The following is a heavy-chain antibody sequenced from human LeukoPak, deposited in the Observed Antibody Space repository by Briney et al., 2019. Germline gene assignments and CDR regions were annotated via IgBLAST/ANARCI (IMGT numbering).Heavy chain of an antibody. CDR2: IGRTSSTI. D-gene: IGHD6-13*01. Sequence: GGSLRLSCAASGFTFSNYSMNWVRQAPGKGLEWVSYIGRTSSTINYADSVKGRFTISRDNAKSLLYLQINSLRAEDTAVYYCARDPSSTGDDAFDIWGQGTMVTVSS. J-gene: IGHJ3*02. CDR1: GFTFSNYS. CDR3: ARDPSSTGDDAFDI. V-gene: IGHV3-48*01.